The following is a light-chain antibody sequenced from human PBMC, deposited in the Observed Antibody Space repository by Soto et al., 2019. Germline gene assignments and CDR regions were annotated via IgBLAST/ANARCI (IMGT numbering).Light chain of an antibody. CDR1: DIGSKS. V-gene: IGLV3-21*02. J-gene: IGLJ2*01. CDR2: DDS. Sequence: SYELTQPPSVSVAPGQTAKITCGGVDIGSKSVHWYQQKPGQAPVLVVSDDSDRPSGIPERFSGSNSGNAATLTISRVEAGEEADYYCQVWDSSDVVFGGGTKVTVL. CDR3: QVWDSSDVV.